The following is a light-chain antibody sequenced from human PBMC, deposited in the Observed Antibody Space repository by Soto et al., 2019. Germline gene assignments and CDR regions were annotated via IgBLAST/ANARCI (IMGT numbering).Light chain of an antibody. CDR3: QQYDNWPWT. Sequence: IVMTQSPATLSASLGARATLSCRASQSVGSDLVWYQQKPGQAPRLLIYAASRRATGFPARFSGSGSGTDFTLTISSLQSDDVAVYYCQQYDNWPWTFGQGTKVDIK. J-gene: IGKJ1*01. V-gene: IGKV3-15*01. CDR1: QSVGSD. CDR2: AAS.